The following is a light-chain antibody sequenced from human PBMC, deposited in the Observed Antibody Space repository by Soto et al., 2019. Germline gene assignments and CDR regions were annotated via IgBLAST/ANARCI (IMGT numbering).Light chain of an antibody. CDR3: CLYIGATTYV. Sequence: QAARAQPASVSGSPGQSITISCTGTSGFVGRCSLVYWYQQHPGKAPTVMISQGHRRPSGFPDRFSGPASVNSASLTISGLQADDEADYYCCLYIGATTYVFGTGTKLTVL. V-gene: IGLV2-23*01. J-gene: IGLJ1*01. CDR2: QGH. CDR1: SGFVGRCSL.